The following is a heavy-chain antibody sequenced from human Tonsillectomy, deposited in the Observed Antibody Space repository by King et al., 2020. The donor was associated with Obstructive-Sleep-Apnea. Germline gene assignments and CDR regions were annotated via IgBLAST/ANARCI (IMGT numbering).Heavy chain of an antibody. V-gene: IGHV3-48*04. CDR2: ISSSSSTI. D-gene: IGHD4-17*01. J-gene: IGHJ4*02. CDR1: GFSFSSYS. CDR3: ARDHFGDYSSLDY. Sequence: VQLVESGGGVVQPGGSLRLSCAASGFSFSSYSMNWVRQAQLKGLELLSYISSSSSTIYYADSVNVRFTISRDNAKNSLFLQMNSLRAEDTAVYYCARDHFGDYSSLDYWGQGTLVTVSS.